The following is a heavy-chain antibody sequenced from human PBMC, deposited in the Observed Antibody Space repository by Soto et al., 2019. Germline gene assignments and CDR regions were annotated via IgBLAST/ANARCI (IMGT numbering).Heavy chain of an antibody. J-gene: IGHJ4*02. CDR1: GFTFSTYG. CDR2: LSGSGTAT. V-gene: IGHV3-23*01. CDR3: AKIDHYDFWSGYHTYFDY. D-gene: IGHD3-3*01. Sequence: GGSLRLSCAASGFTFSTYGMSWVRQTPGRGLEWVSALSGSGTATYYADSVKGRFTISRDNSKNMLYLQMNSLRADDTAVYYCAKIDHYDFWSGYHTYFDYWGQGALVTVSS.